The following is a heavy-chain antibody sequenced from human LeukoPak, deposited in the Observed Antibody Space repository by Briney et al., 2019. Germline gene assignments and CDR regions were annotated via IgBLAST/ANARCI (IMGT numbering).Heavy chain of an antibody. CDR1: GFTFSSYA. D-gene: IGHD3-9*01. J-gene: IGHJ6*03. CDR3: ARDYDILTGYRHNTGDYYYYMDV. CDR2: IIPIFGTA. Sequence: GGSLRLSCAASGFTFSSYAISWVRQAPGQGLEWMGGIIPIFGTANYAQKFQGRVTITADKSTSTAYMELSSLRSEDTAVYYCARDYDILTGYRHNTGDYYYYMDVWGKGTTVTISS. V-gene: IGHV1-69*06.